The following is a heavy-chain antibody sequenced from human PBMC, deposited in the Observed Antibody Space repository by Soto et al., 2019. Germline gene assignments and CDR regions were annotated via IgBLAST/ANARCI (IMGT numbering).Heavy chain of an antibody. Sequence: QVQLVQSGAEVKKPGSSVKVSCKASGGTFSSYAISWVRQAPGQGLEWMGGIIPIFGTANYAQKFQGRVTITADKSTSTAYMELSSLRSEDTAVYYCAALVGHYDSSGYYPHYYGMDVWGQGTTVTVSS. V-gene: IGHV1-69*06. CDR1: GGTFSSYA. J-gene: IGHJ6*02. CDR2: IIPIFGTA. D-gene: IGHD3-22*01. CDR3: AALVGHYDSSGYYPHYYGMDV.